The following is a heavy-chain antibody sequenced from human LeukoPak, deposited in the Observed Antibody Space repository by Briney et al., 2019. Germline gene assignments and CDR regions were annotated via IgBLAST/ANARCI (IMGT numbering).Heavy chain of an antibody. CDR1: GFTFSSYG. CDR2: IWYDGSNK. J-gene: IGHJ2*01. V-gene: IGHV3-33*06. Sequence: PGRSLRLSCAAYGFTFSSYGMHWVRQAPGKGLEWVAVIWYDGSNKYYADSVKGRFTISRDNSKNTLYLQMNSLRAEDTAVYYCAKSKIAVAGTGWYFDLWGRGTLVTVSS. D-gene: IGHD6-19*01. CDR3: AKSKIAVAGTGWYFDL.